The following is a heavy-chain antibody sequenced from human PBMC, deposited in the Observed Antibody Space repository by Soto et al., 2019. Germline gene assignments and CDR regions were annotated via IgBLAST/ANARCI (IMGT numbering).Heavy chain of an antibody. CDR1: GGSLSGYY. CDR2: INPGGIT. Sequence: SETLSLTCAVYGGSLSGYYWTWIRQPPGKGLEWIGEINPGGITNYNPSVKSRLTISLDTSQKQVSLELTSVTAADTAVYYCARGNSSSWYGDYYYYYGMDVWGQGTTVTVSS. D-gene: IGHD6-13*01. J-gene: IGHJ6*02. V-gene: IGHV4-34*01. CDR3: ARGNSSSWYGDYYYYYGMDV.